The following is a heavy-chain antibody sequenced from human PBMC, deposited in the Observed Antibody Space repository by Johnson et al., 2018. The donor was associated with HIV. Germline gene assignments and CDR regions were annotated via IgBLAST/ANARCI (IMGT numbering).Heavy chain of an antibody. CDR3: ARDNGAVAGPEGAFDI. V-gene: IGHV3-74*01. CDR1: GFTFSSYW. CDR2: INSDGSST. Sequence: VQLVESGGGLVQPGGSLRLSCAASGFTFSSYWMHWVRQAPGKGLVWVSRINSDGSSTSYADSVKGRFTISRDNMKNSLYLQMNTLRAEDTAVYYCARDNGAVAGPEGAFDIWGQGTMVTVSS. D-gene: IGHD6-19*01. J-gene: IGHJ3*02.